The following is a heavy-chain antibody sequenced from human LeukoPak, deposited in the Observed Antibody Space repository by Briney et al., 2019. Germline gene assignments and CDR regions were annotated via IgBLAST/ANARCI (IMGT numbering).Heavy chain of an antibody. CDR3: ARVVGVTIYGVANPHFDY. Sequence: SETLSLTCTVSGGSINSYYWSWVRQPPGKGLEGIGDIYYSGSTNYNPSLKSRVTMSVDTAKNQFSLKLSSVTAADTAVYYCARVVGVTIYGVANPHFDYWGQGTLVTVSS. CDR1: GGSINSYY. D-gene: IGHD3-3*01. CDR2: IYYSGST. V-gene: IGHV4-59*01. J-gene: IGHJ4*02.